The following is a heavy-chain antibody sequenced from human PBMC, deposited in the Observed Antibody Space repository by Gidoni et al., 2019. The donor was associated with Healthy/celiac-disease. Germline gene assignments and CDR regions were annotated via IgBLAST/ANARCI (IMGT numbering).Heavy chain of an antibody. Sequence: QVQLVQSGSELKKPGASVKVSCKASGYTFTSYAMICGRQAPGQRLEWMGWINTNTGNPTYAQGFTGRFVFSLDTSVSTAYLQISSLKAEDTAVYYCARDLPPVAFFFGELFGLRLDPWGQGTLVTVSS. CDR2: INTNTGNP. V-gene: IGHV7-4-1*02. CDR3: ARDLPPVAFFFGELFGLRLDP. D-gene: IGHD3-10*01. J-gene: IGHJ5*02. CDR1: GYTFTSYA.